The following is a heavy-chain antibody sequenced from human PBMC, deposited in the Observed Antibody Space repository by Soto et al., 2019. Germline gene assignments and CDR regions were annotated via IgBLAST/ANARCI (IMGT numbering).Heavy chain of an antibody. CDR3: ARVSSGHWYFDL. V-gene: IGHV4-59*01. CDR2: ISYSGST. Sequence: QVQLQESGPGLVKPSETLSLTCSVSGGSISGYYWSWIRQPPGKGLEYIGYISYSGSTNYNPSLMSRVTISVDTSKNQFSLKLSSVTAADTAAYYCARVSSGHWYFDLWGRGTLVTVSS. J-gene: IGHJ2*01. CDR1: GGSISGYY. D-gene: IGHD6-19*01.